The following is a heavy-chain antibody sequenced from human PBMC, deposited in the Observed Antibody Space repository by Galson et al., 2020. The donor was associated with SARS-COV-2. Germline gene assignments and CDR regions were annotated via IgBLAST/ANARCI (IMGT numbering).Heavy chain of an antibody. V-gene: IGHV3-30*04. J-gene: IGHJ6*04. D-gene: IGHD6-6*01. Sequence: QLGESLKISCAASGFTFSSYAMHWVRQAPGKGLEWVAVISYDGSNKYYADSVKGRFTISRDNSKNALYLQMNSLGAEDTAVYYCARDWSSSSGRSMDVWGKGTTVTVSS. CDR1: GFTFSSYA. CDR2: ISYDGSNK. CDR3: ARDWSSSSGRSMDV.